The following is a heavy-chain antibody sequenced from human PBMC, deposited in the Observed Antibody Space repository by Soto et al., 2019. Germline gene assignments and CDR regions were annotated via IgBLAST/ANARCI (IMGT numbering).Heavy chain of an antibody. D-gene: IGHD2-15*01. J-gene: IGHJ6*02. CDR1: GGTFSSYA. V-gene: IGHV1-69*12. CDR3: ASKLLPTMVAATLYYYYYYGMDV. CDR2: IIPIFGTA. Sequence: QVQLVQSGAEVKKPGSSVKVSCKASGGTFSSYAISWVRQAPGQGLEWMGGIIPIFGTANYAQKFQGRVTITADESTSTAYMELSSLRSEDTAVYYCASKLLPTMVAATLYYYYYYGMDVWGQGTTVTVSS.